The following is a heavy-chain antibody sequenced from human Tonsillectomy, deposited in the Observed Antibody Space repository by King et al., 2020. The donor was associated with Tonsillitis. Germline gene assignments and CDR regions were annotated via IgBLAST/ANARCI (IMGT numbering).Heavy chain of an antibody. CDR3: ARDTYNFGFYYFGLDV. J-gene: IGHJ6*02. CDR2: IYYGGSTNINP. V-gene: IGHV4-59*01. D-gene: IGHD5-18*01. Sequence: QVQLQESGPGLVKPSETLSLTCTVSGGSISNYYWSWIRQSPGKGLEWIGYIYYGGSTNINPNYNPSLKSRVTISVDTSKNQFSLKLSSVTAADTAVYYCARDTYNFGFYYFGLDVWGQGTTVAVSS. CDR1: GGSISNYY.